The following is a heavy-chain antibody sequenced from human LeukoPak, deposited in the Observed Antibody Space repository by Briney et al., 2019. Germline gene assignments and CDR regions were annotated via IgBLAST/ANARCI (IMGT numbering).Heavy chain of an antibody. CDR3: ARPLYDFWSGYDYYFDF. D-gene: IGHD3-3*01. CDR2: INTDGSST. Sequence: GGSLRLSCASSGFTFSSYWMHWVRQAPGKGLAWVSRINTDGSSTSYADSVKGRFTISRDNAKNTLYLQMNSLRAEDTAVYYCARPLYDFWSGYDYYFDFWGQGTLVTVSS. V-gene: IGHV3-74*01. CDR1: GFTFSSYW. J-gene: IGHJ4*02.